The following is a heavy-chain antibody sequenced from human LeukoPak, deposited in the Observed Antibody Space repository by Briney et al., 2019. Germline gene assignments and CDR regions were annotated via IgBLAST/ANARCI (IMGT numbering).Heavy chain of an antibody. J-gene: IGHJ4*02. D-gene: IGHD6-19*01. CDR2: ISSSSRYI. CDR1: GFTFSSYS. CDR3: ARTSGWDFDY. Sequence: GGSLRLSCAASGFTFSSYSMNWVRQAPGKGLEWVSSISSSSRYIYYADSVKGRFTISRDNAKNSLYLQMNSLRAEDTAVYYCARTSGWDFDYWGQGTLVTVSS. V-gene: IGHV3-21*01.